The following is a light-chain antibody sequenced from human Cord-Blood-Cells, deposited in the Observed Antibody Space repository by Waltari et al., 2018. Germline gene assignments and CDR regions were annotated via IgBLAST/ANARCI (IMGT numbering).Light chain of an antibody. CDR1: QSVRSSY. Sequence: DIVLTQTPGTLSLSQGDRATISCTASQSVRSSYLAWYQQKPGQAPRLLIYGASSRATGIPDRFSGSGSGTDFTLTISRLEPEDFAVYYCQQYGSSPWTFGQGTKVEIK. V-gene: IGKV3-20*01. CDR2: GAS. CDR3: QQYGSSPWT. J-gene: IGKJ1*01.